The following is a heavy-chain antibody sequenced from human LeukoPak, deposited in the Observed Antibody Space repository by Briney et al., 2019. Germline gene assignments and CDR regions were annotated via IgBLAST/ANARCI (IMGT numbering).Heavy chain of an antibody. CDR2: ISSSSSYI. V-gene: IGHV3-21*01. CDR3: ASGDIVVVPPLDD. D-gene: IGHD2-2*01. CDR1: GFTFSSYS. J-gene: IGHJ4*02. Sequence: GGSLRLSCAASGFTFSSYSMNWVRQAPGKGLEWVSSISSSSSYIYYADSVKGRFTISRDNAKNSLYLQMNSLRAEDTAVYYCASGDIVVVPPLDDWGQGTLVTVSS.